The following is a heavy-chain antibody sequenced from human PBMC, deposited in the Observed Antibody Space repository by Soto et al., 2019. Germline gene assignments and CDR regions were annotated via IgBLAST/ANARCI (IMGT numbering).Heavy chain of an antibody. V-gene: IGHV1-8*01. CDR1: GYTFTSYD. D-gene: IGHD2-15*01. J-gene: IGHJ4*02. Sequence: ASVKVSCKASGYTFTSYDINWVRQATGQGLEWMGWMNPNSGNTGYAQKFQGRVTMTRNTSISTAYMELSSLRSEDTAVYYCARGPYCSGGSCYFEPVDYWGQGTLVTV. CDR3: ARGPYCSGGSCYFEPVDY. CDR2: MNPNSGNT.